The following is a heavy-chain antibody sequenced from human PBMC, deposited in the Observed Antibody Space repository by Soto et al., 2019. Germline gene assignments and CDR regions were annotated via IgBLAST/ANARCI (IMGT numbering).Heavy chain of an antibody. D-gene: IGHD5-12*01. Sequence: QVRLVQSGPEVKKPEASVKVSCKASGYTFSSSAISWVRQAPGQGPEWMGWISSSGVTNYAQNFQGRVTVAVDSSTTTADMEVRSLSSADTAIYYCARDHGGYGTFDYWGQGTLVTVSS. V-gene: IGHV1-18*04. CDR2: ISSSGVT. J-gene: IGHJ4*02. CDR3: ARDHGGYGTFDY. CDR1: GYTFSSSA.